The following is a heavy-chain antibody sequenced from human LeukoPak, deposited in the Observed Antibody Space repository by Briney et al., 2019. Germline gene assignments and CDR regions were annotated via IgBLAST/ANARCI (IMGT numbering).Heavy chain of an antibody. Sequence: SQTLSLTCAISGDSVSSNSAAWNWIRQSPSRGLEWLGGTYYRSKWYNDYAVSVKSRITINPDTSKNQFSLQLNSVTPEDTAVYYCARDPYYDSSGYYYYFDYWGQGTLVTVSS. CDR1: GDSVSSNSAA. V-gene: IGHV6-1*01. J-gene: IGHJ4*02. D-gene: IGHD3-22*01. CDR2: TYYRSKWYN. CDR3: ARDPYYDSSGYYYYFDY.